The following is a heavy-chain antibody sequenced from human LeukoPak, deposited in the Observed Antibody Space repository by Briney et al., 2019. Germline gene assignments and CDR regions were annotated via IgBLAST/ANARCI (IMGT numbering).Heavy chain of an antibody. V-gene: IGHV4-38-2*02. CDR3: ARGMAAAYDYNWFDP. D-gene: IGHD5-12*01. CDR1: GFSITSGYY. CDR2: MYHSGTT. J-gene: IGHJ5*02. Sequence: SETLSLTCNVSGFSITSGYYWGWIRQPPGKGLEWIGSMYHSGTTHVNPSFKSRVTISVDTSKNQFSLKLNSVTAADTAVYFCARGMAAAYDYNWFDPWGQGILVTVSS.